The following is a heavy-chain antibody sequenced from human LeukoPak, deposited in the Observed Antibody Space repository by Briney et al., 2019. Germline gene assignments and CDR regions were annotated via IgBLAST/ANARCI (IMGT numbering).Heavy chain of an antibody. J-gene: IGHJ4*02. CDR3: ARGGLRGYSGYDSSKSLDY. V-gene: IGHV4-59*01. Sequence: PSETLSLTCTVSGGSISSYYWSWIRQPPGKGLEWIGYIYYSGSTNYNPSLKSRVTISVDTSKSQFSLKLSSVTAADTAVYYCARGGLRGYSGYDSSKSLDYWGQGTLVTVSS. CDR1: GGSISSYY. D-gene: IGHD5-12*01. CDR2: IYYSGST.